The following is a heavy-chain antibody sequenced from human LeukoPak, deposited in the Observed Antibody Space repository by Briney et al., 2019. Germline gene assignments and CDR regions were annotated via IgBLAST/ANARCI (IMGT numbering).Heavy chain of an antibody. CDR3: ARYIAAAGTSWSDP. CDR2: IYYSGST. CDR1: GGSISSYY. D-gene: IGHD6-13*01. V-gene: IGHV4-59*12. J-gene: IGHJ5*02. Sequence: SETLSLTCTVSGGSISSYYWSWIRQPPGKGLEWIGFIYYSGSTNYNPSLKSRVTISVDTSKNQFSLKLSSVTAADTAVYYCARYIAAAGTSWSDPWGQGTLVTVSS.